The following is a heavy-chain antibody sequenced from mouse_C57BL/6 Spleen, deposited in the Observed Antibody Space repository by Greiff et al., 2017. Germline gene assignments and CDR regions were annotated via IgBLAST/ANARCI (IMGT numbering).Heavy chain of an antibody. CDR3: AREDGSSNWYFDV. V-gene: IGHV1-39*01. CDR1: GYSFTDYN. J-gene: IGHJ1*03. D-gene: IGHD1-1*01. CDR2: INPNYGTT. Sequence: EVKLKHSGPELVKPGASVKISCKASGYSFTDYNMNWVKQSNGKSLEWIGVINPNYGTTSYNQKFKGKATLTVDQSSSTAYMQLNSLTSEDSAVYYCAREDGSSNWYFDVWGTGTTVTVSS.